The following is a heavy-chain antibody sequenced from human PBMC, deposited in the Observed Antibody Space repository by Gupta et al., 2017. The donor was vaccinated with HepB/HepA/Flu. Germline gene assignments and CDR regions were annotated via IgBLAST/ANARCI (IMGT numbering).Heavy chain of an antibody. V-gene: IGHV3-23*01. CDR2: LSGSGGST. J-gene: IGHJ4*02. Sequence: EIQLSDSGGGLGQRGGSLRLSGAASGFTFSSYAMSWVRQAPGEGLEWVSALSGSGGSTYYEDSVKGRFTISRDNSTHTLCLQMNSLRAEDTDLYYCAKLSRENYCNNKYYFDHWGQGTLVTVSS. CDR1: GFTFSSYA. CDR3: AKLSRENYCNNKYYFDH. D-gene: IGHD1/OR15-1a*01.